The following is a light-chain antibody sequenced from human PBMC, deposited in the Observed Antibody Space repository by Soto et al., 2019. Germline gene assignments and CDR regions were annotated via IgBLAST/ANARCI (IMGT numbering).Light chain of an antibody. CDR1: SSNIGAGYD. CDR3: LSFDRRLSVG. V-gene: IGLV1-40*01. Sequence: QSVLTQPPSVSGAPGQRVTISCTGSSSNIGAGYDVHWYQQLPGRAPKLLIYGNTNRPSGVPDRFSGSKSGTSASLAITGLQAEDEADYYWLSFDRRLSVGFGGGTQLTV. J-gene: IGLJ2*01. CDR2: GNT.